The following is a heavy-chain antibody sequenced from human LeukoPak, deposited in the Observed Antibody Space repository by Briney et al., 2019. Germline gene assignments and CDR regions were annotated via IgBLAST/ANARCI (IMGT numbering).Heavy chain of an antibody. CDR3: ARSPPWEIKFGRVIIVYDH. Sequence: ASVMVSCKTSGYKFSVYGISWVRQAPGQGLEWVGWISGYDGKTNSAEKLQGRVTMTTDTATRTAKMELRSLRFDDTAVYYCARSPPWEIKFGRVIIVYDHWGQGTLVSVSS. CDR1: GYKFSVYG. J-gene: IGHJ4*02. CDR2: ISGYDGKT. V-gene: IGHV1-18*01. D-gene: IGHD3-16*02.